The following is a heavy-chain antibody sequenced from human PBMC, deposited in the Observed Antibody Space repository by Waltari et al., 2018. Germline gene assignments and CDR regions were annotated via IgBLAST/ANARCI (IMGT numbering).Heavy chain of an antibody. CDR1: GYTFTDYY. D-gene: IGHD1-7*01. J-gene: IGHJ5*02. V-gene: IGHV1-69-2*01. Sequence: EVQLVQSGAEVKKPGATVKISCKVSGYTFTDYYMHWVQQAPGKGLEWMGLVDPEDVETRYAEKFQGRVTITADTSTDTAYMELSSLGSEDTAVYYCATDPSGVLRNFHNWFDPWGQGTLVTVSS. CDR3: ATDPSGVLRNFHNWFDP. CDR2: VDPEDVET.